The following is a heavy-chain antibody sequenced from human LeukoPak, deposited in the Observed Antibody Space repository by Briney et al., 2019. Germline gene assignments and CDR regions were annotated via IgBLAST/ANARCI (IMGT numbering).Heavy chain of an antibody. D-gene: IGHD6-19*01. CDR1: GFTFSSYS. CDR3: ARARSSGWQIWVFDY. J-gene: IGHJ4*02. Sequence: GGSLRLSCAASGFTFSSYSMNWVRQAPGKGLEWVSSISSSSSYIYHADSVKGRFTISRDNAKNSLYLQMNSLRAEDTAVYYCARARSSGWQIWVFDYWGQGTLVTVSS. CDR2: ISSSSSYI. V-gene: IGHV3-21*01.